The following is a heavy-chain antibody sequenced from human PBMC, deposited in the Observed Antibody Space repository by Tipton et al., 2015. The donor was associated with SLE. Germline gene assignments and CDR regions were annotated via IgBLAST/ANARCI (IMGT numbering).Heavy chain of an antibody. D-gene: IGHD5-24*01. J-gene: IGHJ4*02. CDR3: AAVEGGEDPAGLS. CDR1: GFTFKFYA. V-gene: IGHV3-23*01. Sequence: SLRLSCVASGFTFKFYAMHWVRQAPGKGLEWVVVISASAGLTDYADSVKGRFTISRDNSEDTVYLQMHSLRVEDTAQYFCAAVEGGEDPAGLSGGQGPLAPV. CDR2: ISASAGLT.